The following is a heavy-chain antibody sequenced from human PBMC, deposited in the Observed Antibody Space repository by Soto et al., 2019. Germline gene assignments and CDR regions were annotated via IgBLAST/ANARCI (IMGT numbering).Heavy chain of an antibody. V-gene: IGHV3-23*01. CDR1: GFTFSSYA. CDR2: ISGGGGTT. J-gene: IGHJ4*02. CDR3: AKGITGTSGDY. D-gene: IGHD1-7*01. Sequence: PGGSLRLSCAASGFTFSSYAMSWVRQAPGKGLEWVSAISGGGGTTYYADSVKGRFTISRDNSKDTLYLQMNSLRAEDTAVYYCAKGITGTSGDYWGQGTLGTVSS.